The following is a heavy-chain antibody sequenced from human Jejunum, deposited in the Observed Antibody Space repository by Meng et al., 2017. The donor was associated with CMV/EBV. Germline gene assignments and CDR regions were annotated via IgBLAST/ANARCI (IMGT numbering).Heavy chain of an antibody. D-gene: IGHD3-16*01. Sequence: SRFNLSNYGIHWVRQVPGRGMEWVAIIWYDGNKKFYADSVKGRFTISRDNSKNTVYLQMNSLRGEDTAVYYCATDWGDTKSRFDYWGQGSLVTVSS. CDR2: IWYDGNKK. V-gene: IGHV3-33*01. CDR3: ATDWGDTKSRFDY. CDR1: RFNLSNYG. J-gene: IGHJ4*02.